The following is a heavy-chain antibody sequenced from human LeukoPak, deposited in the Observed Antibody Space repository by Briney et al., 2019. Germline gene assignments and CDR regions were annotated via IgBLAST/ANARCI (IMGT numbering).Heavy chain of an antibody. CDR1: GFTFSSYG. CDR2: ISYDGSNK. CDR3: AKDTSYCSGGSCYSNWFDP. Sequence: GGSLRLSCAASGFTFSSYGMHGVRQAPGKGLEWVAVISYDGSNKYYADSVKGRFTTSRDNSKNTLYLQMNSLRAEDTAVYYCAKDTSYCSGGSCYSNWFDPWGQGTLVTVSS. J-gene: IGHJ5*02. V-gene: IGHV3-30*18. D-gene: IGHD2-15*01.